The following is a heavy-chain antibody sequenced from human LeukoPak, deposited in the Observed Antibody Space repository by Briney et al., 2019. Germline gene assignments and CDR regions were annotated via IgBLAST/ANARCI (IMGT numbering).Heavy chain of an antibody. J-gene: IGHJ6*02. Sequence: PGGSLRLSCAASGFTFSSYAMSWVRQAPGKGLEWVSAISGSGGSTYYADSVKGRFTISRDNSKNTLYLQMNSLRAEDTAVYYCAKSFSSSWSYYYYYYGMDVRGQGTTVTVSS. D-gene: IGHD6-13*01. CDR1: GFTFSSYA. CDR3: AKSFSSSWSYYYYYYGMDV. V-gene: IGHV3-23*01. CDR2: ISGSGGST.